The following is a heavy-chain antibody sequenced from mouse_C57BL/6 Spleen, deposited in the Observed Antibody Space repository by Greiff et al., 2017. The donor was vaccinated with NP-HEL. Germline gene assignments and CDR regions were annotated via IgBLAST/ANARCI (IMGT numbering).Heavy chain of an antibody. CDR1: GFTFSSYA. Sequence: DVKLVESGGGLVKPGGSLKLSCAASGFTFSSYAMSWVRQTPEKRLEWVATISDGGSYTYYPDNVKGRFTISRDNAKNNLYLQMSHLKSEDTAMYYCARERGYYSKEDYFDYWGQGTTLTVSS. CDR2: ISDGGSYT. V-gene: IGHV5-4*01. D-gene: IGHD2-5*01. CDR3: ARERGYYSKEDYFDY. J-gene: IGHJ2*01.